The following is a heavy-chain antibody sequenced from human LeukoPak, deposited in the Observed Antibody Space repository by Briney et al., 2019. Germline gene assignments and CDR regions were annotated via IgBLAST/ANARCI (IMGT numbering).Heavy chain of an antibody. CDR1: GFTLSDYW. Sequence: PGGSLRLSCAASGFTLSDYWMSWVRQAPGKGLAWVANIKQDGSQVQYVDSVTGRFTISRDNAKNSLSLQMNRLRAEDTAVYYCARWATSFDLWGQGSLVTVSS. CDR3: ARWATSFDL. J-gene: IGHJ4*02. D-gene: IGHD3-3*01. CDR2: IKQDGSQV. V-gene: IGHV3-7*01.